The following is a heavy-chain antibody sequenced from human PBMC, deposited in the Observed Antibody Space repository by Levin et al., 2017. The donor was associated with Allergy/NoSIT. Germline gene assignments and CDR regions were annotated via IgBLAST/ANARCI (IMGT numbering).Heavy chain of an antibody. V-gene: IGHV3-11*01. CDR2: ISGSGTII. CDR3: ARVTRCGGDCYFLDS. J-gene: IGHJ4*02. D-gene: IGHD2-21*02. CDR1: GFTFSDYY. Sequence: GESLKISCEASGFTFSDYYMTWIRRAPGMGLEWVSYISGSGTIIYYADSVKGRFTISRDNAKNSLYLQMNSLRAADTAVYYCARVTRCGGDCYFLDSWGQGVLVTVSS.